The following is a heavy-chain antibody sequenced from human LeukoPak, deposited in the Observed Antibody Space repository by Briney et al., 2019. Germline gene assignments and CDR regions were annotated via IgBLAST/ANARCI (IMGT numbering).Heavy chain of an antibody. V-gene: IGHV4-39*07. D-gene: IGHD2-15*01. CDR3: AREVYCSGGSCYQFYYYYGMDV. CDR1: GGSISSSSYY. CDR2: IYYSGST. J-gene: IGHJ6*02. Sequence: SETLSLTCTVSGGSISSSSYYWGWIRQPPGKGLEWIGSIYYSGSTYYNPSLKSRVTISVDTSKNQFSLKLSSVTAADTAVCYCAREVYCSGGSCYQFYYYYGMDVWGQGTTVTVSS.